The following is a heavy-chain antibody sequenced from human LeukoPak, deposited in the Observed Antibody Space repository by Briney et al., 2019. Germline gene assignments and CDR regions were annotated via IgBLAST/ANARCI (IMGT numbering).Heavy chain of an antibody. Sequence: GGSLRLSCAASGFTFSPYWMHWVRQAPGKGLVWVSRINGDGSSTDYADSVKGRFTISRDNAKNTLYLQMNSLTAEDTAVHYCARDRGYQMVDPWGQGTLVTVSS. J-gene: IGHJ5*02. CDR3: ARDRGYQMVDP. CDR1: GFTFSPYW. D-gene: IGHD5-12*01. V-gene: IGHV3-74*01. CDR2: INGDGSST.